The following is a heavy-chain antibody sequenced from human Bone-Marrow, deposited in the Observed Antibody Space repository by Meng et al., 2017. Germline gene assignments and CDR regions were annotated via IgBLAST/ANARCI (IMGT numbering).Heavy chain of an antibody. CDR2: INTNTGNP. CDR3: ARAYCGGDCYVSGWFDP. J-gene: IGHJ5*02. V-gene: IGHV7-4-1*02. Sequence: QWRWVQSGCGVKKPGPSVKVSCKASGYTFTSYAMNWVRQAPGQGLEWMGWINTNTGNPTYAQGFTGRFVFSLDTSVSTAYLQISSLKAEDTAVYYCARAYCGGDCYVSGWFDPWGQGTLVTVSS. D-gene: IGHD2-21*02. CDR1: GYTFTSYA.